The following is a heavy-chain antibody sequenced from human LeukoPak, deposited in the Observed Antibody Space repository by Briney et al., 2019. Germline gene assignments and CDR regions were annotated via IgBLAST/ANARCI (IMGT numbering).Heavy chain of an antibody. CDR3: ARVDSNGYYFFDY. D-gene: IGHD5-18*01. CDR1: GFTFSSYA. CDR2: ISSNGGST. J-gene: IGHJ4*02. V-gene: IGHV3-64*01. Sequence: GGSLRLSCAASGFTFSSYAMHWGRQAPGKGLEYVSTISSNGGSTYYANSVKGRFTISRDNTKNTLYLQMGSLRAEDMAVYYCARVDSNGYYFFDYWGQGTLVTVSS.